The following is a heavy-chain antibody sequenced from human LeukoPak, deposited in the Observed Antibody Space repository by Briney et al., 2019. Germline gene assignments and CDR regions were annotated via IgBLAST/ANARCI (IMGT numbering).Heavy chain of an antibody. D-gene: IGHD4-11*01. J-gene: IGHJ4*02. CDR1: GGSINSGGYY. CDR2: ISTRGIT. CDR3: ARGPDYTNYVDS. V-gene: IGHV4-61*02. Sequence: PSETLSLTCTVSGGSINSGGYYWSWIRQPAGKGLEWIGRISTRGITKYNPSLKSRATIPVDTSKNQFSLNLSSVTAADTAVYYCARGPDYTNYVDSWGQGTLVTVSS.